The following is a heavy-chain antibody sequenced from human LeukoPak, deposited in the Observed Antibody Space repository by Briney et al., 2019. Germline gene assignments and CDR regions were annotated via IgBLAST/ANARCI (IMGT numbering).Heavy chain of an antibody. Sequence: ASVKVSCKAFGYTFTSNYMHWVRQAPEQGLEWLGMINPSGGITTYAQRFQGRVTMTRDMSTSTVYMELRSLRSEDTAVYYCARDNYFDSSGLPRGDFYYFYMDVWGKGTTVTVSS. CDR3: ARDNYFDSSGLPRGDFYYFYMDV. D-gene: IGHD3-22*01. CDR2: INPSGGIT. CDR1: GYTFTSNY. J-gene: IGHJ6*03. V-gene: IGHV1-46*01.